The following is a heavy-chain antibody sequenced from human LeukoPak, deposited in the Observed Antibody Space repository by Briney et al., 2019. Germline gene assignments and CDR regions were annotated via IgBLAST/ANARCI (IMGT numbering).Heavy chain of an antibody. CDR1: GFTFSNYW. J-gene: IGHJ4*02. CDR2: IKEDGSEK. Sequence: PGGSLRLSCAASGFTFSNYWMIWVRQAPGKGLEWVANIKEDGSEKIYVDSVKGRFTISRDNSKNSLYLQINNLRAGDTAVYYCTRNRGTDYWGQGTLVTVSS. D-gene: IGHD1-1*01. CDR3: TRNRGTDY. V-gene: IGHV3-7*01.